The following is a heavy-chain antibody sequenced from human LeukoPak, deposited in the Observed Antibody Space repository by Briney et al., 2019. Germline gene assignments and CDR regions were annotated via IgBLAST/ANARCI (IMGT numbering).Heavy chain of an antibody. Sequence: ASVKVSCKASGYTFAGYYMHWVRQAPGQGLEWMGIINPSGGSTSYAQKFQGRVTMTRDMSTSTVYMELSSLRSEDTAVYYCARPAQPNYYDSSGYYTIFDYWGQGTLVTVSS. CDR1: GYTFAGYY. D-gene: IGHD3-22*01. J-gene: IGHJ4*02. CDR2: INPSGGST. CDR3: ARPAQPNYYDSSGYYTIFDY. V-gene: IGHV1-46*01.